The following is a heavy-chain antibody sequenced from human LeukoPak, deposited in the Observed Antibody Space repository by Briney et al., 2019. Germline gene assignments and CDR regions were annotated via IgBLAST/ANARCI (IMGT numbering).Heavy chain of an antibody. CDR2: LSGNSGTI. Sequence: PGGSLRLSCAPSGLIFKEYAMHWVRQVPGKGLEWVSGLSGNSGTIGYADSVKGRFTISRDNVKNSLSLQMNSLRPEDTALYFCVKGGINTRPRGAFDIWGQGTMVTVSS. V-gene: IGHV3-9*01. CDR1: GLIFKEYA. CDR3: VKGGINTRPRGAFDI. D-gene: IGHD1-14*01. J-gene: IGHJ3*02.